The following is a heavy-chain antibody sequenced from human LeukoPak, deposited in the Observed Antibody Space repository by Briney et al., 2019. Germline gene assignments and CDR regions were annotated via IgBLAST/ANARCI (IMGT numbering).Heavy chain of an antibody. V-gene: IGHV4-34*01. Sequence: SETLSLTCAVYGGSFSGYYWSWIRQPPGKGLEWIGEINHSGSTNYNPSLKSRVTISVDTSKNQFSLKLSSVTAADTAVYYCAREIGGYTYGYVPREVSYYFDYWGQGTQVTVS. CDR1: GGSFSGYY. CDR2: INHSGST. J-gene: IGHJ4*02. D-gene: IGHD5-18*01. CDR3: AREIGGYTYGYVPREVSYYFDY.